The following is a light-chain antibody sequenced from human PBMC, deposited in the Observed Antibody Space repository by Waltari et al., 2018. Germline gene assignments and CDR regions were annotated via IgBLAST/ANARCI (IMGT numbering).Light chain of an antibody. Sequence: EIVLTQSPGTLSLSPGERATLSCRASQSVSSSNLAWYQKKPGQAPSLLIYGASSRATGIPDRFSGSESGTDFTLTISRLEPEDFAVYYCQQYGSSPFTFGPGTTVDIK. CDR3: QQYGSSPFT. V-gene: IGKV3-20*01. CDR1: QSVSSSN. CDR2: GAS. J-gene: IGKJ3*01.